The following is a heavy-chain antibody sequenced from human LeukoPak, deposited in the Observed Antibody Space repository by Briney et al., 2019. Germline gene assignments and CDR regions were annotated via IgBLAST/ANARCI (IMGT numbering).Heavy chain of an antibody. V-gene: IGHV3-64D*09. J-gene: IGHJ4*02. CDR1: GFTFSSFA. CDR2: ISRNGGST. D-gene: IGHD2/OR15-2a*01. Sequence: AGSLRLSCSASGFTFSSFAMHWVRQAPGKGLEYVAAISRNGGSTYYADSVKGRFTISRDNSKSTLYLQMSSLRAEDTAVYLCVKDLRSDFMGVLSRYLSYWGQGTLVTVSS. CDR3: VKDLRSDFMGVLSRYLSY.